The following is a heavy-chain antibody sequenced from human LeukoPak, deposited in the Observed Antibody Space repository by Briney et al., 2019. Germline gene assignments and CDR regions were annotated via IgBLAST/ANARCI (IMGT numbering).Heavy chain of an antibody. CDR2: IHHSGST. CDR3: ARARVATFYFDY. V-gene: IGHV4-38-2*02. J-gene: IGHJ4*02. D-gene: IGHD5-12*01. Sequence: SETLSLTCTVSGYSISSGYYWGWIRQPPGQGLEWIGSIHHSGSTYYNPSLKSRVTISVDTSKNQFSLRLSSVTAADSAVYCCARARVATFYFDYWGQGTLVTVSS. CDR1: GYSISSGYY.